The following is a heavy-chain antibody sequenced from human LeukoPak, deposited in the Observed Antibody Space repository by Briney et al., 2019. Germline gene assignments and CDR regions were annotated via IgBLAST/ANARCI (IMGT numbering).Heavy chain of an antibody. V-gene: IGHV4-4*07. CDR2: IYKSGST. CDR1: GGSIGWDY. Sequence: SETLSLTCTVSGGSIGWDYWSWIRQSAGKGLEWIGRIYKSGSTNYNPSFRSRVTMSVDTSKNQLSLSVTSVTAADTAVYYCAREEYFQDSNGYSYYFHSWGQGSLVTVSS. CDR3: AREEYFQDSNGYSYYFHS. J-gene: IGHJ4*02. D-gene: IGHD3-22*01.